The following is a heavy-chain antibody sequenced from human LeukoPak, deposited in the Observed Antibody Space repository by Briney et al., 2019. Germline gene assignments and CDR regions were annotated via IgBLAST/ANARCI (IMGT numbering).Heavy chain of an antibody. Sequence: SETLSLTCTVSGGSISSYYWSWIRQPPGKGLEWIGYIYYSGSTNYNPSLKSRVTISVDTPKNQFSLKLSSVTAADTAVYYCARETGIGDAFDIWGQGTMVTVSS. CDR2: IYYSGST. D-gene: IGHD3-10*01. V-gene: IGHV4-59*08. CDR3: ARETGIGDAFDI. J-gene: IGHJ3*02. CDR1: GGSISSYY.